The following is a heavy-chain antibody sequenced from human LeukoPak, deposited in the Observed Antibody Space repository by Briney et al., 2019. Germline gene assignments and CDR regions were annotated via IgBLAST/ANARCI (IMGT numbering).Heavy chain of an antibody. CDR2: ISWNSGSI. CDR3: AKDRSSSWYGVFDY. Sequence: PGGSLRLSCAASGLTFDDYAMHWVRQAPGKGLEWVSGISWNSGSIGYADSVKGRFTISRDNAKNSLYLQMNSLRAEDTALYYCAKDRSSSWYGVFDYWGQGTLVTVSP. J-gene: IGHJ4*02. D-gene: IGHD6-13*01. V-gene: IGHV3-9*01. CDR1: GLTFDDYA.